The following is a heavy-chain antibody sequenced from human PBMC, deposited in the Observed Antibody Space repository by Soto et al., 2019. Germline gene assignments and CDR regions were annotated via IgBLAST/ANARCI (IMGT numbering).Heavy chain of an antibody. V-gene: IGHV3-30*18. Sequence: ESGGGVVQPERSLRLSCATSGFTFSDFGMHWVRQAPGKGLEWVAAISADGSDKYYPGSVQGRFTISRDNTKNALYLQMNSLRTGDTAIYYCAQGTAVARQHFANWGQGTLVTVSS. CDR2: ISADGSDK. CDR3: AQGTAVARQHFAN. J-gene: IGHJ4*02. CDR1: GFTFSDFG. D-gene: IGHD6-19*01.